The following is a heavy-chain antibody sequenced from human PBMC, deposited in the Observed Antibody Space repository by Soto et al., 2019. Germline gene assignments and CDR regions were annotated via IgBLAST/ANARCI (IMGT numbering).Heavy chain of an antibody. J-gene: IGHJ3*02. CDR2: IVVGSGNT. CDR1: GFTFTSSA. D-gene: IGHD1-26*01. CDR3: AAVLVGATGDAFDI. Sequence: ASVKVSCKASGFTFTSSAVQWVRQARGQRLEWIGWIVVGSGNTNYAQKFQERVTITRNMSTSTAYMELSSLRSEDTAVYYCAAVLVGATGDAFDIWGQGTMVTVSS. V-gene: IGHV1-58*01.